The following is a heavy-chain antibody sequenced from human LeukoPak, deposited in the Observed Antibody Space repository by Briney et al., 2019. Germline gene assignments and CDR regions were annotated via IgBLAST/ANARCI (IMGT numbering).Heavy chain of an antibody. J-gene: IGHJ4*02. V-gene: IGHV1-18*01. Sequence: ASVKVSCKASGYTFTNYHISWVRQAPGQGLEWMGWISTYNGNTNSAPKLQGRVTMTTDTSTSTAYMEMTGLTSDDTALYYSASGYSRGSTYYFDCGGEGTLAAVSS. CDR1: GYTFTNYH. CDR2: ISTYNGNT. D-gene: IGHD3-16*01. CDR3: ASGYSRGSTYYFDC.